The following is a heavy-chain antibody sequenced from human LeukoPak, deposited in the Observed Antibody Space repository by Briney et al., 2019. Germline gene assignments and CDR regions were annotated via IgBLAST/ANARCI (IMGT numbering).Heavy chain of an antibody. V-gene: IGHV3-33*06. CDR3: AKDNGPYSNTPFDY. J-gene: IGHJ4*02. D-gene: IGHD4-11*01. CDR1: GVSFSNYA. CDR2: IWYDGSNK. Sequence: PGGSLRLSCAPSGVSFSNYALDWVRQAPGKGLEWVAVIWYDGSNKYYADSVKGRFTISRDNSKNTLYLQMNSLRAEDTAVYYCAKDNGPYSNTPFDYWGQGTLVTVSS.